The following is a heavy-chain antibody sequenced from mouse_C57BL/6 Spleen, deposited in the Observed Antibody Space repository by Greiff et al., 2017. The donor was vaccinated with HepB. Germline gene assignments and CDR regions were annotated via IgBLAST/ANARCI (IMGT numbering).Heavy chain of an antibody. D-gene: IGHD1-1*01. CDR3: ARYTTVVAWDYYAMDY. CDR1: GYTFTSYW. J-gene: IGHJ4*01. V-gene: IGHV1-72*01. CDR2: IDPNSGGT. Sequence: QVQLQQPGAELVKPGASVKLSCKASGYTFTSYWMHWVKQRPGRGLEWIGRIDPNSGGTKYNEKFKSKATLTVDKPSSTAYMQLSSLTSEDSAVYYCARYTTVVAWDYYAMDYWGQGTSVTVSS.